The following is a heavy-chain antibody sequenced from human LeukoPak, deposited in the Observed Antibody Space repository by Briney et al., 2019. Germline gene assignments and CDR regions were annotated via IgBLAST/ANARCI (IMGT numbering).Heavy chain of an antibody. Sequence: GGSLRLSCAASGITFSRSWMSGVRQAPGKGLEWVAFIKEDGGEIYYVDSVKGRFTISRDNGENSLYLQMNSLRAEDTAVYYCARDRGGRSGLDDWGQGTLVTVSS. CDR2: IKEDGGEI. J-gene: IGHJ4*02. V-gene: IGHV3-7*04. D-gene: IGHD2-15*01. CDR1: GITFSRSW. CDR3: ARDRGGRSGLDD.